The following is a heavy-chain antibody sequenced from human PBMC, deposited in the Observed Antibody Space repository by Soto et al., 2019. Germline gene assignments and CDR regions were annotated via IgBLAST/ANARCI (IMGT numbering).Heavy chain of an antibody. V-gene: IGHV2-5*01. D-gene: IGHD2-8*01. J-gene: IGHJ4*02. Sequence: ASGPTLVNRTHTLTLTCTFCAFSLSTNGVGVGWIRQPPGKPLEWLAVIYWNEDKRYSRSLKSRLNITKDTSKNQVVLTMTTMDHVKTSTSYCVHTVMVDTMPGGQYFDYWGPGTLVTVSS. CDR1: AFSLSTNGVG. CDR2: IYWNEDK. CDR3: VHTVMVDTMPGGQYFDY.